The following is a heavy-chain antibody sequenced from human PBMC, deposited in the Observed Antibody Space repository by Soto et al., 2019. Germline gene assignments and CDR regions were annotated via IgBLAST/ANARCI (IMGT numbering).Heavy chain of an antibody. D-gene: IGHD4-17*01. CDR1: GGSFSGSY. CDR2: ISHGVTT. Sequence: PSETLSLTCDVYGGSFSGSYWSWIRQPPGKGLEWIGEISHGVTTNYNPSLKSRVTISVDTSRNQFSLKLSSVTAADTAIYYCATYGANSHYWGQGTLVTLSS. CDR3: ATYGANSHY. V-gene: IGHV4-34*01. J-gene: IGHJ4*02.